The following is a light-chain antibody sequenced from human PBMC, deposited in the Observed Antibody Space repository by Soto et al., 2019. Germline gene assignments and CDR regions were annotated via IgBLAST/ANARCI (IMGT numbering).Light chain of an antibody. Sequence: VLTQPASVSGSPRQSITISCTGASSDVGGYTYVSWYQQHPGKAPKLMIYEVNNRPSGVSNRFSGSKSGNTASLTISGLQAEDEADYYCSSYTSSSTLYVFGTGTKVTVL. CDR2: EVN. CDR1: SSDVGGYTY. CDR3: SSYTSSSTLYV. V-gene: IGLV2-14*01. J-gene: IGLJ1*01.